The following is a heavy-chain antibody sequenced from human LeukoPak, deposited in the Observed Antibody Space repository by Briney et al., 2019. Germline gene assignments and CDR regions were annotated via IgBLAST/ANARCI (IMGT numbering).Heavy chain of an antibody. J-gene: IGHJ4*02. D-gene: IGHD3-10*01. CDR1: GGSFSGYY. Sequence: SETLSLTCAVYGGSFSGYYWSWIRQPPGKGLEWIGEINHSGSTNYNPSLKSRVTISVDTSKNQFSLKLSSVTAADTAVYYCAAGFYYGSGSLGAFDYWGQGTLVTVSS. V-gene: IGHV4-34*01. CDR2: INHSGST. CDR3: AAGFYYGSGSLGAFDY.